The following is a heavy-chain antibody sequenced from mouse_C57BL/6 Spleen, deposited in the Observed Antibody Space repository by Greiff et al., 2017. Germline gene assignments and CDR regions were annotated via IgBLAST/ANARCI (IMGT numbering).Heavy chain of an antibody. CDR3: ARDGYNGSRDAMDY. CDR1: GYTFTSYW. D-gene: IGHD1-1*01. Sequence: QVQLQQPGAELVKPGASVKLSCKASGYTFTSYWMQWVKQRPGQGLEWIGEIDPSDSYTNYNQKFQGKATLTVDTSSSTAYMQLSSLTSEDSAVYYCARDGYNGSRDAMDYWGQGTSVTVSS. J-gene: IGHJ4*01. V-gene: IGHV1-50*01. CDR2: IDPSDSYT.